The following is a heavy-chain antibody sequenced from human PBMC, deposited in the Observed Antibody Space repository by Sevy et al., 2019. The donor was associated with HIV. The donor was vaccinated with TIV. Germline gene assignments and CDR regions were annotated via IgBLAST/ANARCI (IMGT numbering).Heavy chain of an antibody. J-gene: IGHJ6*02. Sequence: GGSLRLSCAASGFIFKSYGMHWVRQAPGKGLEWVTFIRNDGSTKYYADSVRGRFTASRDNSKNTLYLQMNSLRPEDTAVYYCVKGPHQAVTTSYALDVWGQGTTVTVSS. V-gene: IGHV3-30*02. CDR3: VKGPHQAVTTSYALDV. CDR2: IRNDGSTK. CDR1: GFIFKSYG. D-gene: IGHD4-17*01.